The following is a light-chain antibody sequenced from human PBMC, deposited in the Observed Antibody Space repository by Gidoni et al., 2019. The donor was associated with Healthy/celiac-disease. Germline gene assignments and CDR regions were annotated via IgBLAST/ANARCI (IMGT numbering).Light chain of an antibody. V-gene: IGKV4-1*01. Sequence: IVMPQSPDSLAVSLGERATINCKSSQSVLYSSNNKNYLAWYPQKQGQPPKLLIYWASTRESGVPDRFSGSGSGTDCTLTISSLKAEDVAVYYCQQYYSTPYTFGQGTKLEIK. CDR1: QSVLYSSNNKNY. CDR2: WAS. J-gene: IGKJ2*01. CDR3: QQYYSTPYT.